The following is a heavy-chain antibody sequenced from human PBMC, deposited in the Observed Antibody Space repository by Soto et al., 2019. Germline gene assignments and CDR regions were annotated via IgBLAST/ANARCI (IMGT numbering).Heavy chain of an antibody. V-gene: IGHV4-39*07. CDR2: IYYSGST. CDR3: ARGRGATVTKGWFDP. Sequence: SETLSLTCTVSGGSISSSSYYWGWIRQPPGKGLEWIGSIYYSGSTYYNPSLKSRVTISVDTSKNQFSLKLSSVTAADTAVYYCARGRGATVTKGWFDPWGQGTLVTVSS. D-gene: IGHD4-17*01. J-gene: IGHJ5*02. CDR1: GGSISSSSYY.